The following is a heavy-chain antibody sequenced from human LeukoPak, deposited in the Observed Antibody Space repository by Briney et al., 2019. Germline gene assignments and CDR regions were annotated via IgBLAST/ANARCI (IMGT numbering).Heavy chain of an antibody. D-gene: IGHD3-22*01. CDR3: ARDLDSSGYYYDY. Sequence: SETLSLTCTVYGGSISSSSYYWGWIRQPPGKGLEWIGTIYYSGSTYYNPSLKSRVTISVDTSKNQFSLKLSSVTAADTAVYYCARDLDSSGYYYDYWGQGTLVTVSS. V-gene: IGHV4-39*07. J-gene: IGHJ4*02. CDR2: IYYSGST. CDR1: GGSISSSSYY.